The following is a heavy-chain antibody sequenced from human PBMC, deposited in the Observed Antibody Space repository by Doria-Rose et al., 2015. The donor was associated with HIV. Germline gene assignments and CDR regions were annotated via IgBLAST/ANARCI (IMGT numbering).Heavy chain of an antibody. Sequence: QVQLQESDAGLVKPSETLSLTCAVFGGSFSGYYWSWIRQPPGKGLEWIGEINHSGSTNYKTSLKSRVTISLDTSKNLFSLKLSSVTSADTAVYYCARGLLRGGWNDVDYYYGMDVWGQGPTVTVSS. CDR1: GGSFSGYY. D-gene: IGHD1-1*01. CDR3: ARGLLRGGWNDVDYYYGMDV. V-gene: IGHV4-34*01. J-gene: IGHJ6*02. CDR2: INHSGST.